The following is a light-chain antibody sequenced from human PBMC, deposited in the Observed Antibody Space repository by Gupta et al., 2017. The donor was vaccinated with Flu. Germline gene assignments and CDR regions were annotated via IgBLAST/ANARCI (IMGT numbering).Light chain of an antibody. V-gene: IGLV3-1*01. Sequence: SYELTQPPSLSVSPGQTVSITCSGDRLGDKYVCWYQQKTGQSPVLVIYEDDKRPSGIPERFSASNSGNTATLTIGGPQAMDEDDYYCQAWDSSTVIFGGGTRLTVL. J-gene: IGLJ2*01. CDR3: QAWDSSTVI. CDR1: RLGDKY. CDR2: EDD.